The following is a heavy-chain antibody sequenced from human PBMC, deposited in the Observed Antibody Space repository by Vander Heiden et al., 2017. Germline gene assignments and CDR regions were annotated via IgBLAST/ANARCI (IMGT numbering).Heavy chain of an antibody. V-gene: IGHV5-51*01. CDR3: ARQSDSSGWYVWFDP. CDR2: IYPGDSDT. CDR1: GYSFTSYW. D-gene: IGHD6-19*01. J-gene: IGHJ5*02. Sequence: EVQLVQSGAEVKKPGEALQISCKGSGYSFTSYWIGWVRQMPGKGLEWMGIIYPGDSDTRYSPSFQGQVTISADKSISTAYLQWSSLKASDTAMYYCARQSDSSGWYVWFDPWGQGTLVTVSS.